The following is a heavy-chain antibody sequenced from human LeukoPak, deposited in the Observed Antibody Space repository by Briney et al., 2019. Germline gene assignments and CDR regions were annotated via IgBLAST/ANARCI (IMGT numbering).Heavy chain of an antibody. V-gene: IGHV3-21*01. CDR2: ISSSSSYI. CDR3: ARVSGWYSFDY. CDR1: GFTFSSYS. J-gene: IGHJ4*02. D-gene: IGHD6-19*01. Sequence: GGSLRLSCAASGFTFSSYSMNWVRQAPGKGLEWVSSISSSSSYIYYADSVKGRFTISRDNAKNSPYLQMNSLRAEDTAVYYCARVSGWYSFDYWGQGTLVTVSS.